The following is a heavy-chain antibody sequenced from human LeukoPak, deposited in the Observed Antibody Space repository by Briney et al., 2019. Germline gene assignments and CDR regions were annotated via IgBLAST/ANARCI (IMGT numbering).Heavy chain of an antibody. CDR1: GFTFSSYG. D-gene: IGHD2-2*01. CDR2: IRNDGSNK. Sequence: GGSLRLSCAASGFTFSSYGMHWVRQAPGKGLEWVSFIRNDGSNKYYADSVKGRFTISRDNSKNTLDLQMNSLRAEDTAVYYCAKGERAHCSSTTCYAVYWGQGTLVTVSS. V-gene: IGHV3-30*02. J-gene: IGHJ4*02. CDR3: AKGERAHCSSTTCYAVY.